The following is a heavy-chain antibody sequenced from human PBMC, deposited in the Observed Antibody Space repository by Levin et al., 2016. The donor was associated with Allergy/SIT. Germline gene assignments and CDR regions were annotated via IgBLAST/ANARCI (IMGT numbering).Heavy chain of an antibody. V-gene: IGHV4-61*02. D-gene: IGHD2-2*01. Sequence: WIRQPPGKGLEWIGRIYTSGSTNYNPSLKSRVTISVDTSKNQFSLKLSSVTAADTAVYYCARVGCSSTSCYPFMDVWGQGTTVTVSS. CDR2: IYTSGST. CDR3: ARVGCSSTSCYPFMDV. J-gene: IGHJ6*02.